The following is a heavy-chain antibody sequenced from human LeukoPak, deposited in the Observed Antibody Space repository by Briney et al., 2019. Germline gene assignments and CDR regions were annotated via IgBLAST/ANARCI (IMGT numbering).Heavy chain of an antibody. CDR2: INHSGST. D-gene: IGHD3-10*01. J-gene: IGHJ4*02. CDR1: GGSFSGYY. Sequence: SETLSLTCAVYGGSFSGYYWSWIHQPPGKGLEWIGEINHSGSTNYNPSLKSRVTISVDTSKNQFSLKLSSVTAADTAVYYCARKATMVRGVITNDYWGQGTLVTVSS. CDR3: ARKATMVRGVITNDY. V-gene: IGHV4-34*01.